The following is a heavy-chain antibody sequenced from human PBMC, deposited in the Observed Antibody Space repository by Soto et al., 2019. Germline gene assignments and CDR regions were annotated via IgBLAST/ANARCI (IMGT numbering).Heavy chain of an antibody. CDR3: ARWAAGYSYYYYGMDV. V-gene: IGHV4-30-4*01. J-gene: IGHJ6*02. Sequence: SETLSLTCTVSGGSISSGDYYWSWIRQPPGKGLEWIGYIYYSGSTYYNPSLKSRVTISVDTSKNQFSLKLSSVTAADTAVYYCARWAAGYSYYYYGMDVWGQGTTVTVSS. D-gene: IGHD6-13*01. CDR1: GGSISSGDYY. CDR2: IYYSGST.